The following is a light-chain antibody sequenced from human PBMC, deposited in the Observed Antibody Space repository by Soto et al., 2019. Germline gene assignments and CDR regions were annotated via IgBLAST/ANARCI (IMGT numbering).Light chain of an antibody. J-gene: IGKJ1*01. CDR2: RAS. CDR3: QQYGYSACT. CDR1: ESVNSAY. Sequence: EIVLTQSPVTLSLSPGERATLSCRASESVNSAYLAWYQHRPSQAPRLLLYRASSRPTGFPHRLSGGGSGTEFTLTITRLEPADFALYYCQQYGYSACTFGQGNKGEFK. V-gene: IGKV3-20*01.